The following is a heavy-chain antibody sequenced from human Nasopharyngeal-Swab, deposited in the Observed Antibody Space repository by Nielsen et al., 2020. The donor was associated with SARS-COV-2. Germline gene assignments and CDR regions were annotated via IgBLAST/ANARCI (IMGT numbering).Heavy chain of an antibody. J-gene: IGHJ6*02. V-gene: IGHV4-34*01. CDR2: INHSGST. Sequence: RQAPGKRLEWIGEINHSGSTNYNPSLKSRVTISVDTSKNQFSLKLSSVTAADTAVYYCARPTTLGYYYGMDVWGQGTTVTVSS. CDR3: ARPTTLGYYYGMDV. D-gene: IGHD1-14*01.